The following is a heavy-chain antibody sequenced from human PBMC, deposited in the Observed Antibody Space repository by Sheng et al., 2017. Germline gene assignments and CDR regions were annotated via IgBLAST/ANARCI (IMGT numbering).Heavy chain of an antibody. CDR1: GFTFSSYA. Sequence: EVQLLESGGGLVQPGGSLRLSCAASGFTFSSYAMSWVRQAPGKGLEWVSAISGSGGSTYYADSVKGRFTISRDNSKNTLYLQMNSLRAEDTAVYYCAKDLSAHTVTTEGAFDIWGQGTMVTV. CDR3: AKDLSAHTVTTEGAFDI. CDR2: ISGSGGST. V-gene: IGHV3-23*01. J-gene: IGHJ3*02. D-gene: IGHD4-17*01.